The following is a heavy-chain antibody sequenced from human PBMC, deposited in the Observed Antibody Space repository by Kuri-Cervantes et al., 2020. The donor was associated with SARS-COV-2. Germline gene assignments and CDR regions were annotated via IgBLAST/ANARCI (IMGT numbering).Heavy chain of an antibody. J-gene: IGHJ4*02. CDR2: ISYDGSNK. D-gene: IGHD2-15*01. Sequence: GESLKISCAASGFTFSSYAMHWVRQAPGKGLEWVAVISYDGSNKYYADSVKGRFTISRDNSKNTLYLQMNSLRAEDTAVYYCAKDKDYCIGGGCYSPGYWGQGTLVTVSS. V-gene: IGHV3-30-3*01. CDR3: AKDKDYCIGGGCYSPGY. CDR1: GFTFSSYA.